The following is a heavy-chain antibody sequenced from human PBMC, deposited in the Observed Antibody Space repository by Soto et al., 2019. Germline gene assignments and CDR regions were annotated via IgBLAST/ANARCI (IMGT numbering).Heavy chain of an antibody. CDR2: AHYTGST. CDR1: GDSITSYY. CDR3: ARGGETGYDRLDY. V-gene: IGHV4-59*01. Sequence: SETLSLTCTVSGDSITSYYWNWIRQPPGRGLEWIGYAHYTGSTHYNPSLKSRVTITIDTSKNQFSVSLTSVTAADTAIYYCARGGETGYDRLDYWGQGILVTVSS. D-gene: IGHD5-12*01. J-gene: IGHJ4*02.